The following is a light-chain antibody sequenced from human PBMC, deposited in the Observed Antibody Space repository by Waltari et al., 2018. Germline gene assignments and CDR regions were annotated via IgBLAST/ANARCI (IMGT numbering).Light chain of an antibody. CDR3: QHYVSLPAT. CDR2: GAS. Sequence: EIVLTQSPGTLSLSPGERATLSCRASQSVSRSLARYQQKPGQAPRLLIYGASNRATGIPDRFSGSGSGTDFSLTISRLEPEDFAVYYCQHYVSLPATFGQGTKVEIK. V-gene: IGKV3-20*01. CDR1: QSVSRS. J-gene: IGKJ1*01.